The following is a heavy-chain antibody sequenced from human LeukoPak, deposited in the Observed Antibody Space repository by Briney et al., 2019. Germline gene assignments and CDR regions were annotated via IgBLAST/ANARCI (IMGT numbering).Heavy chain of an antibody. CDR3: AIRGYYYDSSGYSRAFDY. J-gene: IGHJ4*02. CDR2: ISGSGGST. Sequence: GGSLRLSCAASGFTFSSYAMSWVRQAPGKGLEWISAISGSGGSTYYADSVKGRFTISRDNSKNTLYLQMNSLRAEDTAVYYCAIRGYYYDSSGYSRAFDYWGQGTLVTVSS. CDR1: GFTFSSYA. D-gene: IGHD3-22*01. V-gene: IGHV3-23*01.